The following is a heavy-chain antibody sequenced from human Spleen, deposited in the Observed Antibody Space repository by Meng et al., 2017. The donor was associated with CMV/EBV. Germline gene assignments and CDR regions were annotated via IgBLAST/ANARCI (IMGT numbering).Heavy chain of an antibody. CDR3: AKASGSYHGYFDY. V-gene: IGHV3-74*01. J-gene: IGHJ4*02. CDR2: INSDGTST. CDR1: GFTFSMYW. Sequence: GESLKISCVASGFTFSMYWTHWVRQDPGKGLVWVSRINSDGTSTSYADSVKGRFTISRDNAKNSLYLQMNSLRAEDTALYYCAKASGSYHGYFDYWGQGTLVTVSS. D-gene: IGHD1-26*01.